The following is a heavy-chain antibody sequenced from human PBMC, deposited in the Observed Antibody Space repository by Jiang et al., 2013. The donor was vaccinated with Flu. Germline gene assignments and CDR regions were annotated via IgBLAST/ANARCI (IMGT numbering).Heavy chain of an antibody. CDR2: ISSSSSYI. CDR3: ARDVSGRILLFTP. Sequence: RLSCAASGFTFSSYSMNWVRQAPGKGLEWVSSISSSSSYIYYADSVKGRFTISRDNAKNSLYLQMNSLRAEDTAVYYCARDVSGRILLFTPWGQGTLVTVSS. J-gene: IGHJ5*02. CDR1: GFTFSSYS. D-gene: IGHD5-18*01. V-gene: IGHV3-21*01.